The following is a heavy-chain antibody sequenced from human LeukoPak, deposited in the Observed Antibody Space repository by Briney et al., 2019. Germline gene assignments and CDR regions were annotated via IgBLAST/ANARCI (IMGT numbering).Heavy chain of an antibody. Sequence: PSETLSLTCAVSGYSISSGYYWGWIRHRPGKGLEWIGSIYHGGSTYYNPSLKSRVTISVDTSKNHFSLKLSSVTAADTAVYYCARDLRDSSGVAAVWGKGTTVTVSS. CDR2: IYHGGST. CDR3: ARDLRDSSGVAAV. V-gene: IGHV4-38-2*02. J-gene: IGHJ6*04. CDR1: GYSISSGYY. D-gene: IGHD3-22*01.